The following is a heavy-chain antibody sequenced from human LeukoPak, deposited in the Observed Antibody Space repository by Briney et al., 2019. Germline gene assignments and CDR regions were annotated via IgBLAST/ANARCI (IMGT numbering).Heavy chain of an antibody. D-gene: IGHD3-3*01. Sequence: ASVKVSCKASGYTFTGYYIHWVRQAPGQGLEWMGRINPNSGGTNYAQKFQGRVTMTRDTSISTAYMELSRLRSDDTAVYYCASTFWSGYYNWGQGTLVTVSS. V-gene: IGHV1-2*06. CDR1: GYTFTGYY. CDR3: ASTFWSGYYN. J-gene: IGHJ4*02. CDR2: INPNSGGT.